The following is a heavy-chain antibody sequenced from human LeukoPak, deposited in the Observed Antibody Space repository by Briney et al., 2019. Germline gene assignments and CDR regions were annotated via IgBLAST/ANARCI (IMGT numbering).Heavy chain of an antibody. CDR1: GFAFSTYG. CDR3: VRRVRFLELVIGPWYFDY. CDR2: IWFDGSTQ. D-gene: IGHD3-3*01. Sequence: GGSLRLSCAASGFAFSTYGMHWVRQAPGKGLEWVSVIWFDGSTQYYTDSVKGRFTISRDNSRNTLFLQMDSLRAEDTAVYYCVRRVRFLELVIGPWYFDYWGQGTLVTVSS. J-gene: IGHJ4*02. V-gene: IGHV3-33*01.